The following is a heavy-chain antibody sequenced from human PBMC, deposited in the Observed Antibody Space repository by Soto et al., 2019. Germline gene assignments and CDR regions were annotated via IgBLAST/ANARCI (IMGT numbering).Heavy chain of an antibody. J-gene: IGHJ6*02. D-gene: IGHD4-4*01. CDR3: ASSYSNYALIDYYYYGMDV. Sequence: VSVKVSCKASGYTFTSYGISWVRQAPGQGLEWMGWISAYNGNTKYSQKFQGRVTITRDTSASTAYMELSSLRSEDTAVYYCASSYSNYALIDYYYYGMDVWGQGTTVTVSS. CDR2: ISAYNGNT. CDR1: GYTFTSYG. V-gene: IGHV1-18*01.